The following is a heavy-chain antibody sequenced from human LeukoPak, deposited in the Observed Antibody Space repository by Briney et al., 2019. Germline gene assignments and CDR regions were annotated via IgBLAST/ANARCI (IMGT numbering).Heavy chain of an antibody. V-gene: IGHV1-18*01. CDR2: ISAYNGNT. D-gene: IGHD2-2*01. CDR3: ATWGYCSSTSCRKKASQNWFDP. J-gene: IGHJ5*02. CDR1: GYTFTSYG. Sequence: ASVKVSCKASGYTFTSYGISWVRQAPGQGLEWMGWISAYNGNTNYAQKFQGRVTITADESTSTAYMELSSLRSEDTAVYYCATWGYCSSTSCRKKASQNWFDPWGQGTLVTVSS.